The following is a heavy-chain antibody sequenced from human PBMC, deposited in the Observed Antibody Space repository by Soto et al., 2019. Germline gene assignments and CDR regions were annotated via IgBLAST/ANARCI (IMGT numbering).Heavy chain of an antibody. CDR1: GYTFTGYY. CDR3: AREVVVIPYYYGMDV. CDR2: INPNSGGT. V-gene: IGHV1-2*04. D-gene: IGHD3-22*01. J-gene: IGHJ6*02. Sequence: GASVKVXXXASGYTFTGYYMHWVRQAPGQGLEWMGWINPNSGGTNYAQKFQGWVTMTRDTSISTAYMELSRLRSDDTAVYYCAREVVVIPYYYGMDVWGQGTTVTVSS.